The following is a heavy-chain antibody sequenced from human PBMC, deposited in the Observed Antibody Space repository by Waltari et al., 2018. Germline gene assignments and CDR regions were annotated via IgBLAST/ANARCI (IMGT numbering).Heavy chain of an antibody. D-gene: IGHD1-26*01. Sequence: QVQLVQSGSELKKPGASVKVSCKASGYTFTRYAMNWVRQAPGQGVEWVGGINTKPGSPTYAQGFTGRFVFSLVTSVSTAYLQISSLKAEDTAVYYCARDPRSVGSEYYFDYWGQGTLVTVSS. V-gene: IGHV7-4-1*02. J-gene: IGHJ4*02. CDR2: INTKPGSP. CDR3: ARDPRSVGSEYYFDY. CDR1: GYTFTRYA.